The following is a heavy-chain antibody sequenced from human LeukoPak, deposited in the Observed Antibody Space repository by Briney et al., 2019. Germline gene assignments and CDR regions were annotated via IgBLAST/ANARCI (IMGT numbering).Heavy chain of an antibody. CDR2: ISYDGSNK. CDR1: GFTFSSYA. CDR3: ASQFTELPHYSFDY. J-gene: IGHJ4*02. D-gene: IGHD1-26*01. Sequence: NPGGSLRLSCAASGFTFSSYAMHWVRQAPGKGLEWVAVISYDGSNKYYADSVKGRFTISRDNSKNTLYLQMNSLRAEDTAVYYCASQFTELPHYSFDYWGQGTLVTVSS. V-gene: IGHV3-30*04.